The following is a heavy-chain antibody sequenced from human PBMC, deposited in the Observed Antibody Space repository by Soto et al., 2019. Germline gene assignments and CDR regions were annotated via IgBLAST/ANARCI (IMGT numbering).Heavy chain of an antibody. CDR1: GFTFSSYA. CDR2: ISGSGGST. Sequence: EVQLLESGGGLVQPGGSLRLSCAASGFTFSSYAMSWVRQAPGKGLEWVSAISGSGGSTYYADSVKGRFTISRDNSKNSLYLPMNSLRAEDTAVYYCAKLHRTVTSSQIYFDYWGQGTLVTVTS. CDR3: AKLHRTVTSSQIYFDY. D-gene: IGHD4-17*01. J-gene: IGHJ4*02. V-gene: IGHV3-23*01.